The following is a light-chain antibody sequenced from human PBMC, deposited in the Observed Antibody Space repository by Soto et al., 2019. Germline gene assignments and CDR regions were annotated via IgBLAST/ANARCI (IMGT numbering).Light chain of an antibody. V-gene: IGLV2-14*01. CDR3: SSYTSSSTLE. Sequence: QSALTQPASVSGSPGQSITISCTGTNSVVGGYNYVSWYQQHPGKAPKIMIYDVSNRPSGVSNRFSGSKSGNTASLTISGLQADEEADYYCSSYTSSSTLEFGGGTKVTVL. CDR1: NSVVGGYNY. J-gene: IGLJ2*01. CDR2: DVS.